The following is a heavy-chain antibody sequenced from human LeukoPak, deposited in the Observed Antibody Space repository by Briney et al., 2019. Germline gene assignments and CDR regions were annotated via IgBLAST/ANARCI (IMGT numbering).Heavy chain of an antibody. D-gene: IGHD1-26*01. Sequence: PGGSLRLSCAASGFILRRFWIHWVRQAPARGLVWVSRINKEWRIIDYEESAKGRCSISRDNAKNTLYLQMNSLRVEDTAIYYCVEVRGRACVGYFDYWGQGTLVTVSS. J-gene: IGHJ4*02. V-gene: IGHV3-74*01. CDR1: GFILRRFW. CDR2: INKEWRII. CDR3: VEVRGRACVGYFDY.